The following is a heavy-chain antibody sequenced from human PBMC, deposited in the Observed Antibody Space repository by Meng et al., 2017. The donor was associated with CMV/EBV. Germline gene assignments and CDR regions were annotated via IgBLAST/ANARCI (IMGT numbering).Heavy chain of an antibody. CDR1: GGSFSCYY. J-gene: IGHJ4*02. CDR3: ARGRGSWYFVDY. CDR2: INHSGST. Sequence: QVQLPQWGAGLLKPSETLSLTCAVYGGSFSCYYWSWICQPPGKVLEWIGEINHSGSTNYNPSLKSRVTISVDTSKNQFSLKLSSVTAADTAVYYCARGRGSWYFVDYWGQGTLVTVSS. D-gene: IGHD6-13*01. V-gene: IGHV4-34*01.